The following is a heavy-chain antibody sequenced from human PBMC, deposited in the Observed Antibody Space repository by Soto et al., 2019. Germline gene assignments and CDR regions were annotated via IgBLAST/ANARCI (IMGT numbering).Heavy chain of an antibody. J-gene: IGHJ6*02. Sequence: GASVKVSCKASGYNFTNYHIHWVRQAPGQGLEWMGWISSYTGNTYYQHSANTEYAQKFQGRVSLTTDTSTTTAYLELRGLRSDDTAVYYCARSSPSTYDFWSGFWPYYYYGMDVWGQGTTVTVSS. CDR3: ARSSPSTYDFWSGFWPYYYYGMDV. CDR1: GYNFTNYH. V-gene: IGHV1-18*04. D-gene: IGHD3-3*01. CDR2: ISSYTGNTYYQHSANT.